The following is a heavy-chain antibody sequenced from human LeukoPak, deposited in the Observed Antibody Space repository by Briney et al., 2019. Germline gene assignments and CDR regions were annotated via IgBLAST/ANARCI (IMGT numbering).Heavy chain of an antibody. CDR1: GFSVNKYW. V-gene: IGHV3-74*01. CDR3: ARGGDGSNSLINY. D-gene: IGHD5-24*01. Sequence: GGSLRLSCEASGFSVNKYWMHWVRQVPGKGPVWVSRINPDGSTTNYADSVKGRFSISRDNAKSIMYLQMNSLSVEDTAVYYCARGGDGSNSLINYWGQGTLVTVSS. CDR2: INPDGSTT. J-gene: IGHJ4*02.